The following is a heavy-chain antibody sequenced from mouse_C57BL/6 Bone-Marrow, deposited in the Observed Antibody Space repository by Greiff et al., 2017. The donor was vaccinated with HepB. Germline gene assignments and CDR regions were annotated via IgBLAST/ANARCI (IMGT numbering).Heavy chain of an antibody. Sequence: QVQLQQPGAELVMPGASVKLSCKASGYTFTSYWMHWVKQRPGQGLEWIGEIDPSDSYTNYNQKFKGKSTLTVDKSSSTAYMQLSSLTSEDSAVYYCARVRTTVVDYWGQGTTLTVSS. CDR2: IDPSDSYT. J-gene: IGHJ2*01. CDR1: GYTFTSYW. CDR3: ARVRTTVVDY. V-gene: IGHV1-69*01. D-gene: IGHD1-1*01.